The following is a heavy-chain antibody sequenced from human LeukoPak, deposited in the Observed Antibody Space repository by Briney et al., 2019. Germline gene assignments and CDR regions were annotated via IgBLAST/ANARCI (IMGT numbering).Heavy chain of an antibody. CDR2: ISYEGSNK. D-gene: IGHD3-10*01. CDR1: GFTFSSYD. CDR3: ARGRYYYGSGTSMDV. V-gene: IGHV3-30-3*01. Sequence: GRSLRLSCAASGFTFSSYDMHWVRQAPGKGLEWVAVISYEGSNKYYADSVKGRFTISRDNSKNTLYLQMNSLRAEDTAVYYCARGRYYYGSGTSMDVWGQGTTVTVSS. J-gene: IGHJ6*02.